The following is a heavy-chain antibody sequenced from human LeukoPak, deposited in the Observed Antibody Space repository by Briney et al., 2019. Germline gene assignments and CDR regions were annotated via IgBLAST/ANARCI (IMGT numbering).Heavy chain of an antibody. D-gene: IGHD3-3*02. J-gene: IGHJ4*02. CDR1: GGSFTGYY. CDR3: ASSNHFWSGYYLLDY. V-gene: IGHV4-34*01. Sequence: SETLSLTCAVYGGSFTGYYWSWIRQPPGKGLEWIGEIDHSGSTNHNPSLKSRVTISVDTSKNQFSLELSSVTAADTAVYYCASSNHFWSGYYLLDYWGQGTLVTVSS. CDR2: IDHSGST.